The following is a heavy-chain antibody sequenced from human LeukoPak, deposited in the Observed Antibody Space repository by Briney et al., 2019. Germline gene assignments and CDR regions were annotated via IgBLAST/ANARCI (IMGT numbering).Heavy chain of an antibody. CDR3: ARDVVVAAPGYYMDV. V-gene: IGHV1-2*06. CDR1: GYTFTGYY. D-gene: IGHD2-15*01. CDR2: INPNSGGT. Sequence: GASVKVSCKASGYTFTGYYMHWVRQAPGQGLEWMGRINPNSGGTNYAQKFQGRVTMTRDTSISTAYMELSRLRSDDTAVYHCARDVVVAAPGYYMDVWGKGTTVTVSS. J-gene: IGHJ6*03.